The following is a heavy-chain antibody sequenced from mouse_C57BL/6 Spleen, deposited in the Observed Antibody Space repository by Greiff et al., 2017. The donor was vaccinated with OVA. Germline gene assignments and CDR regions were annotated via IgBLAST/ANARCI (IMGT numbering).Heavy chain of an antibody. D-gene: IGHD1-1*01. J-gene: IGHJ2*01. V-gene: IGHV1-4*01. CDR1: GYTFTSYT. Sequence: VHLVESGAELARPGASVKMSCKASGYTFTSYTMHWVKQRPGQGLEWIGYINPSSGYTKYNQKFKDKATLTADKSSSTAYMQLSSLTSEDSAVYYCARSQDYGSSYDYWGQGTTLTVSS. CDR2: INPSSGYT. CDR3: ARSQDYGSSYDY.